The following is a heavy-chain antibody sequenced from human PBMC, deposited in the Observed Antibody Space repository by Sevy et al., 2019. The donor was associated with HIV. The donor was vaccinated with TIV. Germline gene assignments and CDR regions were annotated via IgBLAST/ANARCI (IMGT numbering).Heavy chain of an antibody. V-gene: IGHV1-69*06. J-gene: IGHJ4*02. CDR2: IIPIFGTE. CDR1: GGTFSNYA. Sequence: ASVKVSCKASGGTFSNYAINWVRQAPGQGLEWMGVIIPIFGTENYAQKFQGRVTITADKSTSTAYMELGSLRSEDTAFYYCAGDACSGGSCYQDYWGQGTLVTVSS. CDR3: AGDACSGGSCYQDY. D-gene: IGHD2-15*01.